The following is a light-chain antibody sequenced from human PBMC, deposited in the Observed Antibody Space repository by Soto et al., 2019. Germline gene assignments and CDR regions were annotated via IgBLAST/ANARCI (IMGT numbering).Light chain of an antibody. V-gene: IGKV3-20*01. Sequence: EIVLTQSPGTLSLSPGESGTLSCRASQSLGTNFLAWFQQKPGQAPRLLIYGACTRATGIPDRFSGSGSGKAFTLTITRLEPEDSVVYYCQHYCFSPRTFGQGTKVQIK. CDR3: QHYCFSPRT. CDR1: QSLGTNF. CDR2: GAC. J-gene: IGKJ1*01.